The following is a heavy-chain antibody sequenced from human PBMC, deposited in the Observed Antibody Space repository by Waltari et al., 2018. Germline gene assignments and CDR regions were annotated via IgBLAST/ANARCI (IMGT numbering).Heavy chain of an antibody. CDR3: AREGGYYDSSGYYVPDAFDI. J-gene: IGHJ3*02. CDR1: GGSFSGYY. D-gene: IGHD3-22*01. Sequence: QVQLQQWGAGLLKPSETLSLTCAVYGGSFSGYYWSWIRQPPGKGLEWIGEINHSGSTNYNPSLKSRVTISVDTSKNQFSLKLSSVTAADTAVYYFAREGGYYDSSGYYVPDAFDIWGQGTMVTVSS. CDR2: INHSGST. V-gene: IGHV4-34*01.